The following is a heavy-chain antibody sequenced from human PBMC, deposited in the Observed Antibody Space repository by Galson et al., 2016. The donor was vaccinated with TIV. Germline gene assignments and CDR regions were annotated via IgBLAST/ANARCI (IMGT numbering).Heavy chain of an antibody. Sequence: SVKVSCKASGCTFTTYAIHWVRQAPGHGLEWMGWINAGNGDTKYSQKFQGRVTISRDTSASTAYMELSSLTSEDTAMYYCARGATSDWPFDYWGQATLVTVSS. D-gene: IGHD6-19*01. CDR1: GCTFTTYA. J-gene: IGHJ4*02. CDR3: ARGATSDWPFDY. CDR2: INAGNGDT. V-gene: IGHV1-3*01.